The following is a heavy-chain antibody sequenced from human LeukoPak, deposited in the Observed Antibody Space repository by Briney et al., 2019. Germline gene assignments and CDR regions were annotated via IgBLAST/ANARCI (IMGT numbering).Heavy chain of an antibody. CDR3: ARTVADNYYYYGMDV. J-gene: IGHJ6*02. D-gene: IGHD6-19*01. V-gene: IGHV4-59*01. CDR2: IYYSGST. CDR1: GGSISSYY. Sequence: SETLPLTCTVSGGSISSYYWSWIRQPPGKGLEWIGYIYYSGSTNYNPSLKSRVTISVDTSKNQFSLKLSSVTAADTAVYYCARTVADNYYYYGMDVWGQGTTVTVSS.